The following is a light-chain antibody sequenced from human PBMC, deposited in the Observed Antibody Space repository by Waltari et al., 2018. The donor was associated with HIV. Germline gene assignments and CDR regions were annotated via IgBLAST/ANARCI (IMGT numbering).Light chain of an antibody. CDR3: QQYNNWPPRT. V-gene: IGKV3-15*01. CDR2: GAS. J-gene: IGKJ2*01. CDR1: QSISNS. Sequence: EILMTHAPAPLSVSPGERATLSCRASQSISNSLAWYQQKPGQAPRLLIYGASPRSPGIPARFSGSGSGTEFTLTISSLQSEDFAVYYCQQYNNWPPRTFGQGTKLEIK.